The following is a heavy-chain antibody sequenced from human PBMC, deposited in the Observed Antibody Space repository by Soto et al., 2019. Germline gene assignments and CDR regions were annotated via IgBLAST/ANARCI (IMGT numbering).Heavy chain of an antibody. D-gene: IGHD2-8*01. CDR2: INHSGST. CDR3: ARRPNAMLAPNF. V-gene: IGHV4-34*01. CDR1: GGSFSDDY. J-gene: IGHJ4*02. Sequence: QVRLEQWGAGLLKPLETLSLTCAVYGGSFSDDYWSWIRQPPGKIMEWIGEINHSGSTSYTPSLTSRVAISVDTSKNQISLRLISVTAADSAVYYCARRPNAMLAPNFWGQGTLGTVS.